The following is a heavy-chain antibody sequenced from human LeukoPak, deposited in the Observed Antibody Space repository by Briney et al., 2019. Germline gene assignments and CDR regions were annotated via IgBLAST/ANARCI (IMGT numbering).Heavy chain of an antibody. V-gene: IGHV7-4-1*02. CDR1: GYTFTGYY. CDR3: ARDNPTLLWFGELLVGPLILDY. CDR2: INTNTGNP. J-gene: IGHJ4*02. D-gene: IGHD3-10*01. Sequence: ASVKVSCKASGYTFTGYYMHWVRQAPGQGLEWMGWINTNTGNPTYAQGFTGRFVFSLDTSVSTAYLQISSLKAEDTAVYYCARDNPTLLWFGELLVGPLILDYWGQGTLVTVSS.